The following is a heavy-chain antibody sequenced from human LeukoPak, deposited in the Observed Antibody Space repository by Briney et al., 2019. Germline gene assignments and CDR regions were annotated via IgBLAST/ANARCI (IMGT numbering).Heavy chain of an antibody. D-gene: IGHD3-10*01. Sequence: SETLSLTCAVYGGSFSGYYWSWLRQPPGKGLEWMGEINHSGSTNYNPSLKSRVTISVDTSKNQLSLKLSSVAAADTAVYYCARNRRSLTYYYGSGSYFHWGQGTLVTVSS. J-gene: IGHJ4*02. CDR2: INHSGST. V-gene: IGHV4-34*01. CDR1: GGSFSGYY. CDR3: ARNRRSLTYYYGSGSYFH.